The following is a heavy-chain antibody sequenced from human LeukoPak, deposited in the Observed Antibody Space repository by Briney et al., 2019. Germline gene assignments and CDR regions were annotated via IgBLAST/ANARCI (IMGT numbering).Heavy chain of an antibody. CDR2: ISGGAGGA. Sequence: GGSLRLSCTHSGITFGDYAMSWFRQAPGKGLEWVSSISGGAGGAAYADSVKGRFTMSRDNSKNTLYLQMNSLRADDTAVYYCAKDGGYGSGSYYPDYWGQGTLVTVSS. V-gene: IGHV3-23*01. J-gene: IGHJ4*02. D-gene: IGHD3-10*01. CDR3: AKDGGYGSGSYYPDY. CDR1: GITFGDYA.